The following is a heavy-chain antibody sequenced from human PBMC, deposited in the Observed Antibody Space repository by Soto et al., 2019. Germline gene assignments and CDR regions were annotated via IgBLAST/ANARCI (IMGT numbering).Heavy chain of an antibody. Sequence: ASVKVSCKASGGTFSSYAISWVRQAPGQGLEWMGGIIPIFGTANYAQKFQGRVTITADESTSTAYMELSSLRSEDTAVYYCARFGSSGYYRYYFEYWGQGTLVTVSS. J-gene: IGHJ4*02. D-gene: IGHD3-22*01. CDR3: ARFGSSGYYRYYFEY. V-gene: IGHV1-69*13. CDR1: GGTFSSYA. CDR2: IIPIFGTA.